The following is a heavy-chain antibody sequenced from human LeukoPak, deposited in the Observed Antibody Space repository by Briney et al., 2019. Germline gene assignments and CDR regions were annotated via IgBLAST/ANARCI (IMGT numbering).Heavy chain of an antibody. CDR2: ISSSGSTI. J-gene: IGHJ3*02. Sequence: GGSLRLSCAASGFTFSSYAMSWVRQAPGKGLEWVSYISSSGSTIYYADSVKGRFTISRDNAKNSLYLQMNSLRAEDTAVYYCASVLETTVTTDAFDIWGQGTMVTVSS. CDR1: GFTFSSYA. D-gene: IGHD4-17*01. V-gene: IGHV3-48*04. CDR3: ASVLETTVTTDAFDI.